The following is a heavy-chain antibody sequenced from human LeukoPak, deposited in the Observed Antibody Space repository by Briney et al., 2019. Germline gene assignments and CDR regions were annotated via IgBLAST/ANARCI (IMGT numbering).Heavy chain of an antibody. J-gene: IGHJ4*02. CDR1: GGSISSYY. CDR2: IYYSGST. Sequence: SETLSLTCTVSGGSISSYYWSWLRQPPGKGLEWIGYIYYSGSTNYNPSLKSRVTISVDTSKNQFSLKLSSVTAADTAVYYCARGIRGYSYIFDYCGQGTLVTVSS. CDR3: ARGIRGYSYIFDY. D-gene: IGHD5-18*01. V-gene: IGHV4-59*01.